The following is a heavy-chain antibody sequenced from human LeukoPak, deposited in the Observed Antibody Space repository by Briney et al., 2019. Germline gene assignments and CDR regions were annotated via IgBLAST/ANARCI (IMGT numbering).Heavy chain of an antibody. V-gene: IGHV3-15*07. D-gene: IGHD3-22*01. CDR1: GFTFSNAW. CDR3: TTDYYDSGGYFGLHDAFDI. Sequence: GGSLRLSCAASGFTFSNAWMNWVRQAPGKGLEWVGRIKSKTDGGTTDYAAPVKGRFTISRDDSKNTLYLQMNSLKTEDTAVYYCTTDYYDSGGYFGLHDAFDIWGQGTMVTVSS. CDR2: IKSKTDGGTT. J-gene: IGHJ3*02.